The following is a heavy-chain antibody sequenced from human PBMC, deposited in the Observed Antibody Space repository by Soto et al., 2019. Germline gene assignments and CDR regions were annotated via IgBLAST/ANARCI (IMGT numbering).Heavy chain of an antibody. CDR1: GYTFTNYA. V-gene: IGHV1-18*01. CDR3: AKGPFDDP. Sequence: QVQLVQSGAEVKKPGAAVKVSCRGTGYTFTNYAITWVRQAPGQGLEWMGWISIYNGNTHYAQKFRGRVTLTTDTSTSTAYMELRSLRNDDTAVYYCAKGPFDDPWGQGTLVTVSS. J-gene: IGHJ5*02. CDR2: ISIYNGNT.